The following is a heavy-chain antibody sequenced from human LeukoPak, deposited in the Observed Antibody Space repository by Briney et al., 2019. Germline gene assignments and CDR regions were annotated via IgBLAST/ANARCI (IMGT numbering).Heavy chain of an antibody. CDR2: IKQDGSEK. D-gene: IGHD6-13*01. V-gene: IGHV3-7*01. CDR3: ARGPFFEIAAAGFDS. Sequence: GGSLRLSCAASGFTFSSYWMSWVRQAPGKGLEWVANIKQDGSEKYYVDSVKGRFTISRDNAKNSLYLQMNSLRAEDTAVYYCARGPFFEIAAAGFDSWGQGTLVTVSS. J-gene: IGHJ4*02. CDR1: GFTFSSYW.